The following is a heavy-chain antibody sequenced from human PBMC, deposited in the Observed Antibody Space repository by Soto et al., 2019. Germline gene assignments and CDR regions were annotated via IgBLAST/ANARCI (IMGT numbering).Heavy chain of an antibody. V-gene: IGHV1-3*01. Sequence: ASVKVSCKASGYTFTSYAMHWVRQAPGQRLEWMGWINAGNGNTKYSQKFQGRVTITRDTSASTAYMELSSPRSEDTAVYYCARDWGDSGYDYGGDYYYYYGMDVWGQGTTVTVSS. CDR1: GYTFTSYA. J-gene: IGHJ6*02. D-gene: IGHD5-12*01. CDR2: INAGNGNT. CDR3: ARDWGDSGYDYGGDYYYYYGMDV.